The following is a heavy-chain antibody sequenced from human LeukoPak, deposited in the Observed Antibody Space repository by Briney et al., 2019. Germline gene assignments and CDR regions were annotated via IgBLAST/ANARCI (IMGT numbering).Heavy chain of an antibody. CDR3: ARPRVVATRSYYFDY. CDR2: IYPGDSDT. V-gene: IGHV5-51*01. J-gene: IGHJ4*02. CDR1: GYSFTTYW. D-gene: IGHD5-12*01. Sequence: GESLKISCKGSGYSFTTYWIGWVRQMPGKGLEWMGVIYPGDSDTRYSPSFQGQVTISADKSTSTAYLQWSSLKASDTAMYYCARPRVVATRSYYFDYWGQGTLVTVSS.